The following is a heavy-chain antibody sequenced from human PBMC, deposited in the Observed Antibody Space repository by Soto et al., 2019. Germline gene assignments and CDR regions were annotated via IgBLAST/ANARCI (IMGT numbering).Heavy chain of an antibody. CDR3: ARVGYCSSGSCLLYFDY. J-gene: IGHJ4*02. Sequence: QVQLQESGPGLVKPSETLSLTCTVSGGSISSYYWSWIRQPPGKGLEWIGYIYYSGSTNYNPSLKSRVTIAVDTSKNQFSLKLSSVTAADTAVYYCARVGYCSSGSCLLYFDYWGQGTLVTVSS. D-gene: IGHD2-15*01. CDR1: GGSISSYY. CDR2: IYYSGST. V-gene: IGHV4-59*01.